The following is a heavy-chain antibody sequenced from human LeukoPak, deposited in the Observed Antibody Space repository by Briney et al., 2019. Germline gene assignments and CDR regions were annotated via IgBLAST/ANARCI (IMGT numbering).Heavy chain of an antibody. Sequence: SETLSLTCTVSGGSISSSNYYWGWLRQPPGKGLEWIGNIFYSGSTHYNPSLKSRVTISVDTSKNQFSLKLNSVTAADTAVYCCARRTYSSSIFDYWGQGTLVTVSS. V-gene: IGHV4-39*01. CDR2: IFYSGST. D-gene: IGHD6-6*01. J-gene: IGHJ4*02. CDR1: GGSISSSNYY. CDR3: ARRTYSSSIFDY.